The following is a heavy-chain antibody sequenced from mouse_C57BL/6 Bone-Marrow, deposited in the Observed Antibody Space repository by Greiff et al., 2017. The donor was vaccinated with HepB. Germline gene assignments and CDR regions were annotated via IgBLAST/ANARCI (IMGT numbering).Heavy chain of an antibody. CDR1: GFTFSDYY. CDR2: ISNGGGST. V-gene: IGHV5-12*01. CDR3: ARRAYYGYSFDY. D-gene: IGHD2-9*01. Sequence: EVKLMESGGGLVQPGGSLKLSCAASGFTFSDYYMYWVRQTPEKRLEWVAYISNGGGSTYYPDTVKGRFTISRDNAKNTLYLHMSRLKSEDTAMYYCARRAYYGYSFDYWGQGTTLTVSS. J-gene: IGHJ2*01.